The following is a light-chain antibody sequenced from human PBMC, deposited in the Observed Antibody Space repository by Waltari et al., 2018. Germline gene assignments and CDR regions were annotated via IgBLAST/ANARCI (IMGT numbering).Light chain of an antibody. CDR2: YDK. CDR1: NIGDKT. Sequence: SYVLTQPPSVSVAPGETATITCEGENIGDKTVHWYQQKSGQAPVLVVYYDKDRPSGIPERFSGSNSGNTATLTISKVEGGDEADYHCQVGDSSDEHCVFGGGTKLTVL. J-gene: IGLJ2*01. V-gene: IGLV3-21*04. CDR3: QVGDSSDEHCV.